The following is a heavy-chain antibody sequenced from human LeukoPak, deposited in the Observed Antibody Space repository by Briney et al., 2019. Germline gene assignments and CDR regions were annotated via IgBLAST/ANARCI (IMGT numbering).Heavy chain of an antibody. J-gene: IGHJ2*01. CDR2: IYYSGST. V-gene: IGHV4-39*01. D-gene: IGHD3-22*01. CDR1: GGSISSSSYY. CDR3: ARQKVVVLFDL. Sequence: SETLSLTCTVSGGSISSSSYYWGWIRQPPGKGLEWIGSIYYSGSTYYNPSLKSRVTISVDTSKNQFSLKLSSVTAADTAVYYCARQKVVVLFDLWGRGTLVTVSS.